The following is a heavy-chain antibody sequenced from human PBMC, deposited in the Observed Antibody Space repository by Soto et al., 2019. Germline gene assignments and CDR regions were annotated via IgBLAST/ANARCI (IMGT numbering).Heavy chain of an antibody. CDR3: ARDGELGAYYYYGMDV. D-gene: IGHD7-27*01. Sequence: SETLSLTCTVSGGSISSYYWSWIRQPPGKGLEWIGYIYYSGSTNYNPSLKSRVTISVDTSKNQFSLKLSSVTAADTAVYYCARDGELGAYYYYGMDVWGQGTTVTVSS. CDR1: GGSISSYY. CDR2: IYYSGST. V-gene: IGHV4-59*01. J-gene: IGHJ6*02.